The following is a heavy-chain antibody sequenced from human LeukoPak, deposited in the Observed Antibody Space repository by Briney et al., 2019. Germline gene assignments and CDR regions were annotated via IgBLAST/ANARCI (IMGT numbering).Heavy chain of an antibody. CDR3: ARSTAGATLHDFDY. CDR2: INPNSGGT. Sequence: ASVKVSCKASGYTFTGYYMHWVRQAPGQGFEWMGWINPNSGGTNYAQKFQGRVTMTRDTSISTAYMELSRLRSDDTAVYYCARSTAGATLHDFDYWGQGTLVTVSS. V-gene: IGHV1-2*02. CDR1: GYTFTGYY. D-gene: IGHD1-26*01. J-gene: IGHJ4*02.